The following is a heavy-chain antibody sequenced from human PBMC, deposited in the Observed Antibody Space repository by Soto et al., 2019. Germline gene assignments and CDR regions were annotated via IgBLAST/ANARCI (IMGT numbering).Heavy chain of an antibody. CDR3: ARAELDMPTS. CDR2: IWTNGGT. D-gene: IGHD1-26*01. J-gene: IGHJ5*02. Sequence: PGGSLRLSCAASGFSVTANYMIWVRQAPGKGLEFVSVIWTNGGTLYADSVKGRFILSRDNSMNTVYLQMNSLRVEDTAVYYCARAELDMPTSWGQGSLVIVSS. CDR1: GFSVTANY. V-gene: IGHV3-66*01.